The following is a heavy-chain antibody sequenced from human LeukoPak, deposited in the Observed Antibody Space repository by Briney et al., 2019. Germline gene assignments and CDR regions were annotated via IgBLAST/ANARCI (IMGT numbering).Heavy chain of an antibody. J-gene: IGHJ4*02. V-gene: IGHV1-18*01. CDR3: ARDGSDIVVVPAVAPFDY. CDR2: ISAYNGNT. CDR1: GYTFTSYG. D-gene: IGHD2-2*01. Sequence: GASVKASCKASGYTFTSYGISWVRQAPGQGLEWMGWISAYNGNTNYAQKLQGRVTMTTDTSTSTAYMELRSLRSDDTAVYYCARDGSDIVVVPAVAPFDYWGQGTLVTVSS.